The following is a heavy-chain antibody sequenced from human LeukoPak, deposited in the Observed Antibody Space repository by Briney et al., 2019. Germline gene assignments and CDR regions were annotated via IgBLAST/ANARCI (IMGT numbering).Heavy chain of an antibody. CDR2: ISSSSYI. D-gene: IGHD6-6*01. CDR1: GFTFSSYG. V-gene: IGHV3-21*01. Sequence: GGSLRLSCAASGFTFSSYGMHWVRQAPGKGLEWVSSISSSSYIYYADSVKGRFTISRDNAKNSLYLQMNSLRAEDTAVYYCARDRGSSSEPMDVWGQGTTVTVSS. J-gene: IGHJ6*02. CDR3: ARDRGSSSEPMDV.